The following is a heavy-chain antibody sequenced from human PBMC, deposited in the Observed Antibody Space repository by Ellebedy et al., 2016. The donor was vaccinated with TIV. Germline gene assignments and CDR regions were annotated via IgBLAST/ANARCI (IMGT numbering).Heavy chain of an antibody. D-gene: IGHD3-16*01. CDR2: FGIGGDA. V-gene: IGHV3-13*01. J-gene: IGHJ2*01. CDR1: GFIFSNYD. CDR3: ARGARGGENWHFDL. Sequence: GESLKISCDASGFIFSNYDMHWVRQVAGKGLEWVSGFGIGGDAYYRASVRGRFTISREDAKSSFFLQMNSLTVGDTAVYYCARGARGGENWHFDLWGRGTLVAVSS.